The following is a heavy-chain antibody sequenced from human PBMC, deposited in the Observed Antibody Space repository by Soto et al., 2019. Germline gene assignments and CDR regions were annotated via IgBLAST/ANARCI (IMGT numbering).Heavy chain of an antibody. CDR2: ISAYNGNT. D-gene: IGHD3-16*01. CDR1: GYTFTSYG. V-gene: IGHV1-18*04. J-gene: IGHJ6*02. Sequence: GASVKVSCKASGYTFTSYGISWVRQAPGQGLEWMGWISAYNGNTNYAQKLQGRVTMTTDTSTSTAYMELRSLRSDDTAVYYCARANLGDIGYYYYGMDVWGQGTTVTVSS. CDR3: ARANLGDIGYYYYGMDV.